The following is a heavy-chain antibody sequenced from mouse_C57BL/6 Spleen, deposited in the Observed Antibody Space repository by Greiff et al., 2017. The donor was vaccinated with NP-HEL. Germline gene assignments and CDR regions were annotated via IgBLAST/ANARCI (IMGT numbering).Heavy chain of an antibody. D-gene: IGHD2-1*01. Sequence: VQLQQPGAELVKPGASVKLSCKASGYTFTSYWMHWVKQRPGQGLEWIGMIHPNSGSTNYNEKFKSKAKLTVDKSSSTAYMQLSSLTSEDSAVYYCARSGGNYVDYFDCWGQGTTLTVSS. J-gene: IGHJ2*01. CDR2: IHPNSGST. V-gene: IGHV1-64*01. CDR1: GYTFTSYW. CDR3: ARSGGNYVDYFDC.